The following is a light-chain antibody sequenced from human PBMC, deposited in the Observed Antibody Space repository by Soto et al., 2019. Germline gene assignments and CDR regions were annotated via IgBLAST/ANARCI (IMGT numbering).Light chain of an antibody. J-gene: IGKJ4*01. CDR2: GAS. CDR1: QSVSSSY. CDR3: QQYGISPLT. Sequence: EIVLTQSPGTLSLSLGERATLSCRASQSVSSSYLAWYQQKPGQAPRLLIYGASNRATGIPDRFSGSGSGTDFTLTISRLEPEDFAVYYCQQYGISPLTFGGGTKVDI. V-gene: IGKV3-20*01.